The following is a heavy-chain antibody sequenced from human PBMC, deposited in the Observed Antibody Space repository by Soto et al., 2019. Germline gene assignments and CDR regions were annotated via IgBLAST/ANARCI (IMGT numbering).Heavy chain of an antibody. CDR2: IYATGTT. V-gene: IGHV4-4*07. CDR3: VRDGTKTLRDWFDP. J-gene: IGHJ5*02. D-gene: IGHD1-1*01. Sequence: AETLSLTCTGSGASISGFYWSWIRKSAGKGLEWIGRIYATGTTDYNPSLKSRVMMSVDTSKKQFSLKLRAVTAADTAVYYCVRDGTKTLRDWFDPWGQGISVTVSS. CDR1: GASISGFY.